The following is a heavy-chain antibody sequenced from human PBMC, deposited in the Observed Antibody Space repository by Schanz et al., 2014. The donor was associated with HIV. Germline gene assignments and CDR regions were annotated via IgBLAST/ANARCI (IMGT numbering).Heavy chain of an antibody. J-gene: IGHJ3*02. D-gene: IGHD3-22*01. Sequence: QEQLHQWGAGVLKPSETLSLTCAVYGGSFSSYYWSWIRQPPGKGLEWIGYIDYSGSTYYNPSLRRRVTISVDTSKNQFSVKLSSVTAADTAVYYCAAAWGYYYDSSGDQGAAFDIWGQGTMVTVSS. CDR1: GGSFSSYY. CDR2: IDYSGST. V-gene: IGHV4-34*01. CDR3: AAAWGYYYDSSGDQGAAFDI.